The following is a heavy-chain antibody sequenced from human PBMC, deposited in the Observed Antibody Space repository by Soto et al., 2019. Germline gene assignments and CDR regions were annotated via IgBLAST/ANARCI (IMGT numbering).Heavy chain of an antibody. V-gene: IGHV1-18*01. J-gene: IGHJ4*02. D-gene: IGHD3-3*01. CDR2: ISAYNGNT. Sequence: GASVKVSCKASGYTFTSYGISWVRQAPGQGLEWMGWISAYNGNTNYAQKLQGRVTMTTDTSTSTAYMELRSLRSDDTAVYYCARYCCVNCWSPSAFDYWGQGTLVIVSS. CDR1: GYTFTSYG. CDR3: ARYCCVNCWSPSAFDY.